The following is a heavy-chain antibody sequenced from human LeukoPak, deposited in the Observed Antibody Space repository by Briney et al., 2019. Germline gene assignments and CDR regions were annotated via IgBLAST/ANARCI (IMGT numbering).Heavy chain of an antibody. J-gene: IGHJ5*02. CDR1: GYTFTSYD. Sequence: ASVKVSCEASGYTFTSYDINWVRQATGQGLEWMGWMNPNSGNTGYAQKFQGRVTITRNTSISTAYMELSSLRSEDTAVYYCARRYCSSTSCYPRAYWFDPWGQGTLVTVSS. CDR2: MNPNSGNT. V-gene: IGHV1-8*03. D-gene: IGHD2-2*01. CDR3: ARRYCSSTSCYPRAYWFDP.